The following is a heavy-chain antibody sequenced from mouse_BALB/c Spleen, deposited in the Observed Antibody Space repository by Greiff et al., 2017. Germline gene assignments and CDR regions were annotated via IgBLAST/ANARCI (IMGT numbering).Heavy chain of an antibody. CDR3: GRSRDAMDY. J-gene: IGHJ4*01. Sequence: EVKLVESGGGLVQPGGSRKLSCAASGFTFSSFGMHWVRQAPEKGLEWVAYISSGSSTIYYADTVKGRFTISRDSPKNTQFLQMTSLRSEDTAMFYCGRSRDAMDYWGQGTSVTVSS. CDR2: ISSGSSTI. V-gene: IGHV5-17*02. CDR1: GFTFSSFG.